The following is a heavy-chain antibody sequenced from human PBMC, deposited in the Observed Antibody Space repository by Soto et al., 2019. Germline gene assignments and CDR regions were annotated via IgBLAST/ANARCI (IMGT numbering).Heavy chain of an antibody. CDR1: GFTFSSYG. Sequence: PGGSLRLSCAASGFTFSSYGMHWVRQAPGKGLEWVAVISYDGSNKYYADSVKGRFTISRDNSKNTLYLQMNSLRAEDTAVYYCAKDRRAYCGGDCHSDVDYWGQGTLVTVSS. J-gene: IGHJ4*02. CDR2: ISYDGSNK. D-gene: IGHD2-21*02. V-gene: IGHV3-30*18. CDR3: AKDRRAYCGGDCHSDVDY.